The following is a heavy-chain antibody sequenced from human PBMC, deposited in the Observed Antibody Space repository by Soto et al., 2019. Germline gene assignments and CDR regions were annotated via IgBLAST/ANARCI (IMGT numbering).Heavy chain of an antibody. CDR1: GGTFSSYA. V-gene: IGHV1-69*01. J-gene: IGHJ4*02. CDR2: IIPIFGTA. Sequence: QVQLVQSGAEVKKPGSSVKVSCKASGGTFSSYAISWVRQAPGQGLEWMGGIIPIFGTANYAQKFQGRVTITADESTSTAYMELSSLRSEDTAVYYCARDSERYYSTYPPSVYFDYWGQGTLVTVSS. CDR3: ARDSERYYSTYPPSVYFDY. D-gene: IGHD4-4*01.